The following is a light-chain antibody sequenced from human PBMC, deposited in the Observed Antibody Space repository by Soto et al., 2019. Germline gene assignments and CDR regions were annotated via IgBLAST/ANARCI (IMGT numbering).Light chain of an antibody. V-gene: IGKV1-8*01. Sequence: AIRMTQSPSSFSASTGDRVTITCRAGQGIGNNLAWYQRKPGRAPKLLISGASTLQIGVPSRFSGSGSGTEFTLTINYLQSEDFAIYYCQHYYSHPPTFGQGTNVEI. CDR2: GAS. J-gene: IGKJ1*01. CDR3: QHYYSHPPT. CDR1: QGIGNN.